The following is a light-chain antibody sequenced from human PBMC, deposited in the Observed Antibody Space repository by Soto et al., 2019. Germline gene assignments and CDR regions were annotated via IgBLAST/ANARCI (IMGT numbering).Light chain of an antibody. V-gene: IGKV3-20*01. CDR3: QQYSSSPWT. J-gene: IGKJ1*01. CDR1: QSISSNY. Sequence: EIVLTQSPGTLSLSPGERATLSCRASQSISSNYLVWYQQKPGQAPRLLIYGASSRATGIPDRFSGSGSGTDFTLTIGRLEPEDFAVYFCQQYSSSPWTFGQGTKVEIK. CDR2: GAS.